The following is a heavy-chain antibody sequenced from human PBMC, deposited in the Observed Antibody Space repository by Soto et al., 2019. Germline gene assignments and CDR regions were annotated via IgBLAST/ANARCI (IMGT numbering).Heavy chain of an antibody. CDR2: IIPIFGTP. D-gene: IGHD3-16*01. J-gene: IGHJ3*02. CDR1: GGNFNTYP. Sequence: QVQLEQSGAEVKRPGSSVKVSCKTSGGNFNTYPISWVRQAPGHRLEWMGKIIPIFGTPDYAQKFQGRVTINADAATTTVYIELRSLKSDDSAVYYCASDSRLWGSTGWKRENLFDIWGQGTMVTVSS. CDR3: ASDSRLWGSTGWKRENLFDI. V-gene: IGHV1-69*18.